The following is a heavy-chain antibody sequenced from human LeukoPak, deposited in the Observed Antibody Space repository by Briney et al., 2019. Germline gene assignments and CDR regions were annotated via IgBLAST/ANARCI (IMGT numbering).Heavy chain of an antibody. D-gene: IGHD3-9*01. Sequence: NTSETLSLTCTVSGGSISSYYWSWIRQPAGKGLEWIGRIYTSGSTNYNPSLKSRVTISVDTSKNQFTLKLSSVTAADTAVYYCARGENYDILTGYSRNWFDPWGQGTLVTVSS. CDR2: IYTSGST. J-gene: IGHJ5*02. CDR1: GGSISSYY. CDR3: ARGENYDILTGYSRNWFDP. V-gene: IGHV4-4*07.